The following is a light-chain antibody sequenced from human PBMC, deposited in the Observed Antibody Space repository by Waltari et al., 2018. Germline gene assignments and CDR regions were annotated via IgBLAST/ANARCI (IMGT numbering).Light chain of an antibody. Sequence: EVVLTQSPPTLSLSPGERATLSCRASQSVSTYLAWYQHKPGQPPRLLIFNASYRATGGPTRFSGSGSGTDFTLTISSLEPEDFAVYYCQQRSSGPPVTFGQGTRVEI. J-gene: IGKJ5*01. CDR2: NAS. CDR1: QSVSTY. CDR3: QQRSSGPPVT. V-gene: IGKV3-11*01.